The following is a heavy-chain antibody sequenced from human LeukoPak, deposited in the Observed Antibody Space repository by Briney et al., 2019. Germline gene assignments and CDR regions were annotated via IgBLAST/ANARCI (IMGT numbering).Heavy chain of an antibody. Sequence: TPSETLSLTCTVSGASIGSYFWSWIRQPPGKGREWIGSISYSGNTNYNPSLKSRVTISLDTSKNQLSLKLSSVTAADPAVYYCARAQHCSSTSCPTGWLDPWGQGTLVTVSS. V-gene: IGHV4-59*01. D-gene: IGHD2-2*01. CDR2: ISYSGNT. CDR1: GASIGSYF. J-gene: IGHJ5*02. CDR3: ARAQHCSSTSCPTGWLDP.